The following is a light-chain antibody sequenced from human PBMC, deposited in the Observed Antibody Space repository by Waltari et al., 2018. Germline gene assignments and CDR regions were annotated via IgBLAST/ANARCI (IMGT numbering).Light chain of an antibody. J-gene: IGLJ2*01. V-gene: IGLV2-14*03. CDR3: SSYTSSGTLVL. Sequence: QSALTQPASVSGSPGQSITISCTGTSSDVGGYKYVSSYQQHPGKAPKLMIYDVNNRPSEISNRFAGSKSGNTASLTISGLQAEDEADYYCSSYTSSGTLVLFGGGTKLTVL. CDR1: SSDVGGYKY. CDR2: DVN.